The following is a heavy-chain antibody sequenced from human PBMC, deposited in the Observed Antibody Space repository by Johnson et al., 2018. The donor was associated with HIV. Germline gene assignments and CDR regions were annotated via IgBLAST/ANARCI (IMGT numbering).Heavy chain of an antibody. CDR2: ISYDGSNR. J-gene: IGHJ3*02. D-gene: IGHD3-22*01. CDR3: AREGDYYDSRGYWAAFDI. Sequence: QVQLVESGGGVVQPGRSLRLSCAASGFTFSSYAMHWVRQAPGKGLEWVAVISYDGSNRFYADSVKGRFTISRDNSKNTLYLQMNSLRADDTAVYYCAREGDYYDSRGYWAAFDIWGQGTMVTVSS. CDR1: GFTFSSYA. V-gene: IGHV3-30-3*01.